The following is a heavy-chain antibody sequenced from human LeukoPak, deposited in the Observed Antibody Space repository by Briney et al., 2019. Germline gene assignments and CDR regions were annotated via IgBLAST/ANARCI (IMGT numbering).Heavy chain of an antibody. CDR3: ARDQYYDILTGYYTTFDY. CDR2: ISSSSSYI. V-gene: IGHV3-21*01. CDR1: GFTFSSYS. J-gene: IGHJ4*02. D-gene: IGHD3-9*01. Sequence: PGGSLRLSCAASGFTFSSYSMNWVRQAPGKGLEWVSSISSSSSYIYYADSVKGRFTISRDNAKNSLYLQINSLRAEDTAVYYCARDQYYDILTGYYTTFDYWGQGTLVTVSS.